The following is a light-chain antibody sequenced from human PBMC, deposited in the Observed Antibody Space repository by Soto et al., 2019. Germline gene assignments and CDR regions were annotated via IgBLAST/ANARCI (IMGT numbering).Light chain of an antibody. J-gene: IGLJ1*01. CDR3: SSFTTSSTFV. CDR2: DVS. V-gene: IGLV2-14*01. CDR1: SSDVVRYNY. Sequence: QSVLAQPASVSGSPGQSITISCTGTSSDVVRYNYVSWFQQHPGKAPKLLIYDVSNWPSGVSDRFSGSKSGNTASLTISGLQAEDEADYYCSSFTTSSTFVFGTGTKLTVL.